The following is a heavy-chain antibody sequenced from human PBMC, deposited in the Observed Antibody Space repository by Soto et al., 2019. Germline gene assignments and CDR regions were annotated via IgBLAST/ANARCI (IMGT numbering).Heavy chain of an antibody. CDR1: GDSVSSNSAA. J-gene: IGHJ6*02. CDR3: ARSGYYFPMGYYYYYYGMDV. D-gene: IGHD3-22*01. Sequence: SQTLSLTCVISGDSVSSNSAAWNWIRQSPSRGLEWLGRTYYRSKWYNDYAVSVKSRITINPDTSKNQFSLQLNSVTPEDTAVYYCARSGYYFPMGYYYYYYGMDVWGQGTTVTVSS. V-gene: IGHV6-1*01. CDR2: TYYRSKWYN.